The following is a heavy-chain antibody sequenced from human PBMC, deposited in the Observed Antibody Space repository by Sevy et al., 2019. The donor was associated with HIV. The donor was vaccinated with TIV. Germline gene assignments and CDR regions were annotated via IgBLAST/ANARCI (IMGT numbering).Heavy chain of an antibody. CDR3: ASRARGGGDTALGY. CDR2: ISSSSSTI. CDR1: GFTFSSYS. V-gene: IGHV3-48*02. Sequence: GGSLRLSCAASGFTFSSYSMNWVRQAPGKGLEWVSYISSSSSTIYYADSVKGRFTISRDNAKNSLYLQMNSLRDEDAAEYYCASRARGGGDTALGYWGQGTLVTVSS. J-gene: IGHJ4*02. D-gene: IGHD5-18*01.